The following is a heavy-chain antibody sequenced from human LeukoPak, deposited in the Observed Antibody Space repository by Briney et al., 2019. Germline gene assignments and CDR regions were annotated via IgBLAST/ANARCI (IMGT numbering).Heavy chain of an antibody. CDR2: ISGTGGIT. J-gene: IGHJ4*02. D-gene: IGHD5-18*01. CDR1: GFTFNNYA. CDR3: AKGRGYSYGYLDY. Sequence: GGSLRLSCAASGFTFNNYAMSWVRQAPGKGLECVSTISGTGGITHYADSVKGRFTISRDNSRNTLYLQMSSLRAEDTAVYYCAKGRGYSYGYLDYWGQGTLVTVSS. V-gene: IGHV3-23*01.